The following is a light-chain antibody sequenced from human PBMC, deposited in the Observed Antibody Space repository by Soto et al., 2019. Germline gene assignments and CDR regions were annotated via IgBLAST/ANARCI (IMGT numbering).Light chain of an antibody. V-gene: IGKV3-20*01. Sequence: EIVLTQSPGTLSLSPGERATFSCRASQSFSSSYIAWYQQKRGQAPRRLIYGASIRATGIPDRFSGSGSGTDFTLTISRLEPEDFELYYCQQYHISPLTFGPGTKVDIX. J-gene: IGKJ1*01. CDR2: GAS. CDR3: QQYHISPLT. CDR1: QSFSSSY.